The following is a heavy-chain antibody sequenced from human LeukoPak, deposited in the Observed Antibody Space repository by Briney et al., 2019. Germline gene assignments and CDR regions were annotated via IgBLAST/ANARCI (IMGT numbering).Heavy chain of an antibody. J-gene: IGHJ4*02. Sequence: PSETLSLTCTVSGGSISSYYWSWIRQPAGKGLEWIGRIYTSGSTNYNPSLKSRVTMSVDTSKNQFSLKLSSVTAADTAVYYCARDCITMVRGVWFDYWGQGTLVTVSS. CDR1: GGSISSYY. CDR3: ARDCITMVRGVWFDY. D-gene: IGHD3-10*01. CDR2: IYTSGST. V-gene: IGHV4-4*07.